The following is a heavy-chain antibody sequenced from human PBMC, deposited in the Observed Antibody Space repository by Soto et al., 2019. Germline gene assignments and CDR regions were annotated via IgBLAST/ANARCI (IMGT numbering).Heavy chain of an antibody. Sequence: ASVKVSCKASGYTFTGYYMHWVRQAPGQGLEWMGWINPNSGGTNYAQKLQGRVTMTTDTSTSTAYMELRSLRSDDTAVYYCATTVTIVRGVPLVYYGMDVWGQGTTVTVSS. CDR1: GYTFTGYY. CDR3: ATTVTIVRGVPLVYYGMDV. V-gene: IGHV1-2*02. J-gene: IGHJ6*02. CDR2: INPNSGGT. D-gene: IGHD3-10*01.